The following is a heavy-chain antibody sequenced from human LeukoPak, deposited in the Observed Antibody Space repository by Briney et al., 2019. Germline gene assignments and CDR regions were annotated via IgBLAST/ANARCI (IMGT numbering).Heavy chain of an antibody. CDR2: INPNSGGT. J-gene: IGHJ3*02. CDR1: GYTFTGYY. D-gene: IGHD2-2*01. Sequence: GASVKVSCKASGYTFTGYYMHWVRQAPGQGLEWMGWINPNSGGTNYAQKFQGRVTMTRDTSISTAYMELSRLRSDDTAVYYCARDTAVVVPAAKGRAFDIWGQGTMVTVSS. V-gene: IGHV1-2*02. CDR3: ARDTAVVVPAAKGRAFDI.